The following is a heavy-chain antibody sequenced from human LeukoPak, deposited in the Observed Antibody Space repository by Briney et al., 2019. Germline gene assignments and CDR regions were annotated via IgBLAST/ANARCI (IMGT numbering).Heavy chain of an antibody. D-gene: IGHD3-3*01. CDR3: TRGYYDFWSGYYKHYYYYGMDV. V-gene: IGHV3-73*01. CDR1: GFTFSNAW. J-gene: IGHJ6*02. Sequence: PGGSLRLSCAASGFTFSNAWMSWVRQASGKGLEWVGRIRSKANSYATAYAASVKGRFTISRDDSKNTAYLQMNSLKTEDTAVYYCTRGYYDFWSGYYKHYYYYGMDVWGQGTTVTVSS. CDR2: IRSKANSYAT.